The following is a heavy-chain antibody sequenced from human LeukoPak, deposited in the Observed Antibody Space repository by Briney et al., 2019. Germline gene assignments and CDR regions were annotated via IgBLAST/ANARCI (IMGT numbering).Heavy chain of an antibody. J-gene: IGHJ4*02. CDR2: IKTKTDDGAT. D-gene: IGHD1-26*01. Sequence: PGGSLRLSCAASGFTFSNARMNWVRQAPGKGLEWVGRIKTKTDDGATDYSAPVKARFTISRDDSKTTLYLQMNGLKTEDTAIYYCTTYVGATAYWRQGTLVTVSS. CDR1: GFTFSNAR. V-gene: IGHV3-15*01. CDR3: TTYVGATAY.